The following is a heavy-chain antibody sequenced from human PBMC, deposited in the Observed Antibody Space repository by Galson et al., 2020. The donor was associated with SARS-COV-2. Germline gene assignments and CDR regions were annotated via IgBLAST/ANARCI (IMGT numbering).Heavy chain of an antibody. CDR3: ARDLGGYSSG. J-gene: IGHJ1*01. D-gene: IGHD6-25*01. CDR1: GFTFSSYA. Sequence: TGGSLSLSCAASGFTFSSYAMHWVRQAPGKGLEWVAVISYDGSNKYYADSVKGRFTISRDNSKTTLYLQMNRLRAEDTAVDYCARDLGGYSSGWGQGTLVTVSS. CDR2: ISYDGSNK. V-gene: IGHV3-30-3*01.